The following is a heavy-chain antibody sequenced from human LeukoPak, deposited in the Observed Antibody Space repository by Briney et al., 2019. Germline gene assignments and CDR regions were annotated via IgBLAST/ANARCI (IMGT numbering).Heavy chain of an antibody. D-gene: IGHD3-16*01. Sequence: ASVKVSCKASGYTFTSHVINWVRQAPGQGLEWMGIINPSGGSTSYAQKFQGRVTMTRDTSTSTVYMELSSLRSEDTAVYYCARDGGFYYYYYYMDVWGKGTTVTVSS. CDR1: GYTFTSHV. J-gene: IGHJ6*03. CDR2: INPSGGST. V-gene: IGHV1-46*01. CDR3: ARDGGFYYYYYYMDV.